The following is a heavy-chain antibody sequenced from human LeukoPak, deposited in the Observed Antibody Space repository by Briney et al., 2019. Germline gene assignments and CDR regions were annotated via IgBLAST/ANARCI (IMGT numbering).Heavy chain of an antibody. D-gene: IGHD2-2*01. V-gene: IGHV1-69*04. CDR3: AREYQLLQHHYFDY. J-gene: IGHJ4*02. CDR1: GGTFSSYA. Sequence: SVKVSCMASGGTFSSYAISWVRQAPGQGLEWMGRIIPILGIANYAQKFQGRVTITADKSTSTAYMELSSLRSEDTAVYYCAREYQLLQHHYFDYWGQGTLVTVSS. CDR2: IIPILGIA.